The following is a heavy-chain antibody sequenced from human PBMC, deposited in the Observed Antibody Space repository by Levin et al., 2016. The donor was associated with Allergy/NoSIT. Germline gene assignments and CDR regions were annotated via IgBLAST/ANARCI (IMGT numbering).Heavy chain of an antibody. CDR3: ARLSAIQLVVATTYYHSMDV. V-gene: IGHV4-59*08. D-gene: IGHD2-2*01. CDR2: VHYSGST. Sequence: WIRQPPGKGLEWIGYVHYSGSTNYNPSLKSRVTISVDTSKNQFSLTLSSMTAADTAVYFCARLSAIQLVVATTYYHSMDVWGKGTTVTVSS. J-gene: IGHJ6*03.